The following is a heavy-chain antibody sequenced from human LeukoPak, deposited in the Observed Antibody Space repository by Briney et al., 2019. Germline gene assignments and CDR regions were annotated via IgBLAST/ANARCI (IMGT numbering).Heavy chain of an antibody. CDR1: GYTFTSYY. J-gene: IGHJ4*02. Sequence: SVKVSCKASGYTFTSYYMHWVRQAPGQGLEWMGGIIPLFGTANYAQKFLGRVIITADESTSTTYMYLSSLKSEDTAVYYCAREWAGYGSGSYYYYWGQGTLVTVSS. D-gene: IGHD3-10*01. CDR3: AREWAGYGSGSYYYY. V-gene: IGHV1-69*13. CDR2: IIPLFGTA.